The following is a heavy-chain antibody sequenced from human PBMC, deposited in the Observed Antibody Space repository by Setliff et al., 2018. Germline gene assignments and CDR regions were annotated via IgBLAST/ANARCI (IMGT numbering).Heavy chain of an antibody. J-gene: IGHJ4*02. CDR1: GFTFSNYW. CDR2: IKQDGSEK. Sequence: LRLSCAASGFTFSNYWMSWVRQAPGKGLEWVANIKQDGSEKYYVDSVKGRFTISRDNAKNSLYLQMNSLRAEDTAVYYCAKAAYYYDSSGSYFDYWGQGTLVTVSS. V-gene: IGHV3-7*01. CDR3: AKAAYYYDSSGSYFDY. D-gene: IGHD3-22*01.